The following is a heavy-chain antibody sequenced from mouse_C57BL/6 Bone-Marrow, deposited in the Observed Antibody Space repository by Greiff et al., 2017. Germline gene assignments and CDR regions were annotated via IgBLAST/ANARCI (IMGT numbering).Heavy chain of an antibody. D-gene: IGHD2-3*01. J-gene: IGHJ2*01. CDR1: GFNIKDDY. Sequence: DVQLQESGAELVRPGASVKLSCTASGFNIKDDYMHWVKQRPEQGLAWIGWIDPENGDTEYASKFQGKATITADTSSNTAYLQLSSLPSEDTAVSYCTTMMFDYWGQGTTLTVSS. V-gene: IGHV14-4*01. CDR3: TTMMFDY. CDR2: IDPENGDT.